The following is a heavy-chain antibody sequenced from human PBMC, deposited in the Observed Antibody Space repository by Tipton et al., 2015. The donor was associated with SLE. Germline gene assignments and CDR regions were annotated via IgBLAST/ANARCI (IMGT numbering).Heavy chain of an antibody. D-gene: IGHD6-13*01. CDR2: ISSSSSYI. CDR1: GFTFSSYS. Sequence: GSLRLSCAASGFTFSSYSMNWVRQAPGKGLEWVSSISSSSSYIYYADSVKGRFTISRDNAENTLYLQMNSLRAEDTAVYYCARGCGSSWCFDYWGQGTLVTVSS. J-gene: IGHJ4*02. V-gene: IGHV3-21*01. CDR3: ARGCGSSWCFDY.